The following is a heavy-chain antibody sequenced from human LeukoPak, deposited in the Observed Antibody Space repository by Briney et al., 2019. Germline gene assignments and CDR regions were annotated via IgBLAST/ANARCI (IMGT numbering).Heavy chain of an antibody. J-gene: IGHJ4*02. Sequence: ASVKVSCEASGYTFTGYYMHWVRLAPGQGLEWMGWINPNSGGTNYAQKFQGRVTMTRDTSISTAYMELSRLRSDDTAVYYCAREFLEANYFDYWGQGTLVTVSS. CDR2: INPNSGGT. V-gene: IGHV1-2*02. CDR3: AREFLEANYFDY. CDR1: GYTFTGYY. D-gene: IGHD5-24*01.